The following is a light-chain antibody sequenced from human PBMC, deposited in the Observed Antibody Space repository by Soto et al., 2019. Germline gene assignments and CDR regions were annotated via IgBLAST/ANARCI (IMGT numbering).Light chain of an antibody. Sequence: TLSPATLYRSPGERATLSCPASQSISSNLAWYQQKPGQAPRLLMFRTSSRATGFPARFSDSGSGTEFNLTISTLHSEDFGVYYCQQYNNCPRATFGGGTKVDIK. CDR2: RTS. CDR3: QQYNNCPRAT. V-gene: IGKV3-15*01. CDR1: QSISSN. J-gene: IGKJ4*01.